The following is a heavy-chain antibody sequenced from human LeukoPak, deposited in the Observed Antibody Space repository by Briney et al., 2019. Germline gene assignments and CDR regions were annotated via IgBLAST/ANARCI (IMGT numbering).Heavy chain of an antibody. Sequence: GGSLRLSCAASGFTFSSYAMHWVRQAPGKGLEWVAVISYDGSNKYYADSVKGRFTISRDNSKNTLYLQMNSLRAEDTAVYYCAKRYNYDSSGNHYWGQGTLVTVSS. CDR2: ISYDGSNK. J-gene: IGHJ4*02. CDR3: AKRYNYDSSGNHY. V-gene: IGHV3-30*04. CDR1: GFTFSSYA. D-gene: IGHD3-22*01.